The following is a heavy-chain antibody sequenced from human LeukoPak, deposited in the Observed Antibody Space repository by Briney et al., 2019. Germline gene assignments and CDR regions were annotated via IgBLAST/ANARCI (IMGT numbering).Heavy chain of an antibody. CDR3: ARAGSSQWLVDLFDF. CDR1: GFTFSSYR. V-gene: IGHV3-21*01. D-gene: IGHD6-19*01. CDR2: ISSISSYI. Sequence: PGGSLRLSCAASGFTFSSYRMNWVRPALGKGLGWVSSISSISSYIYYADSVKGRFTISRDNAKYSLYLQMNSLRAEDTAVYYCARAGSSQWLVDLFDFWGQGTLVTVSS. J-gene: IGHJ4*02.